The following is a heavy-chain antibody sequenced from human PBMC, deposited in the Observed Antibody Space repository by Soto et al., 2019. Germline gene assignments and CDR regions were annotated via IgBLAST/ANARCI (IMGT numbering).Heavy chain of an antibody. Sequence: GGSLRLSCAASGFTFSSYAMSWVRQAPGKGLEWVSAISGSGGSTYYADSVKGRFTISRDNSKNTLYLQMNSLRAEDTAVYYCAKDRPGYVARYDYYGMDVWGQGTTVTVSS. J-gene: IGHJ6*02. D-gene: IGHD3-16*01. CDR3: AKDRPGYVARYDYYGMDV. V-gene: IGHV3-23*01. CDR1: GFTFSSYA. CDR2: ISGSGGST.